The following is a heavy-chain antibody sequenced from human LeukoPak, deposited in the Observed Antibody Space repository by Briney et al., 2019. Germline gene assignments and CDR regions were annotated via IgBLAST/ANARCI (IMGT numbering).Heavy chain of an antibody. CDR2: IYYSGST. CDR3: ARDRVDGDYGEGSF. D-gene: IGHD4-17*01. V-gene: IGHV4-59*12. CDR1: GGSISSYY. Sequence: SETLSLTCTVSGGSISSYYWSWIRQPPGKGLEWIGYIYYSGSTNYNPFLKSRVTISVDTSKNQFSLKLSSVTAADTAVYYCARDRVDGDYGEGSFWGQGTLVTVSS. J-gene: IGHJ4*02.